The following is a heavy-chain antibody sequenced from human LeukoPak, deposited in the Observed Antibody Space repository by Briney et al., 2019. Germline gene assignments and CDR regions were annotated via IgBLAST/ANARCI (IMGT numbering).Heavy chain of an antibody. CDR1: GFTFSTAW. Sequence: GGSLRLSCAASGFTFSTAWMNWVRQAPGKGLEWVGRIKSKTDGGTTDHAEPVKGRFTISRDDSRNMLYLQMNSLKTEDTAVYYCATSHRGVWGQGTMVTVSS. J-gene: IGHJ3*01. V-gene: IGHV3-15*07. CDR3: ATSHRGV. CDR2: IKSKTDGGTT.